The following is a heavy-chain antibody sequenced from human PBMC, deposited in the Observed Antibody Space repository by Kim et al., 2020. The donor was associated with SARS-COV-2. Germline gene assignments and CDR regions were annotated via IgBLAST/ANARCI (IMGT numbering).Heavy chain of an antibody. V-gene: IGHV4-59*01. J-gene: IGHJ3*02. D-gene: IGHD6-19*01. CDR3: ARAAASGWLSFDI. CDR1: GGSISSYY. Sequence: SETLSLTCTVSGGSISSYYWSWIRQPPGKGLEWIGYIYYSGSTNYNPSLKSRVTISVDTSKNQFSLKLSSVTAADTAVYYCARAAASGWLSFDIWGQGTMVTVSS. CDR2: IYYSGST.